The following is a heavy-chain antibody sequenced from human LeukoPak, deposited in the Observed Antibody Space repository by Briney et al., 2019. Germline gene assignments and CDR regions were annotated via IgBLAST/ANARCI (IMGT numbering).Heavy chain of an antibody. J-gene: IGHJ4*02. V-gene: IGHV1-46*01. D-gene: IGHD3-22*01. CDR3: ARGEESQGYDSSGYYLSVFY. Sequence: ASVKVSCKASGYTFTSYYMHWVRQAPGQGLEWMRIINPSGGSTSYAQKFQGRVTMTRDTSTSTVYMELSSLRSEDTAVYYCARGEESQGYDSSGYYLSVFYWGQGTLVTVSS. CDR1: GYTFTSYY. CDR2: INPSGGST.